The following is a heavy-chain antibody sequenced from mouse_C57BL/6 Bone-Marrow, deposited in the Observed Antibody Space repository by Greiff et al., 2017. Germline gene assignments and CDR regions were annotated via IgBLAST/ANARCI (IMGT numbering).Heavy chain of an antibody. CDR1: GFSLTSYG. V-gene: IGHV2-5*01. Sequence: VQLQESGPGLVQPSQSLSITCTVSGFSLTSYGVHWVRQSPGKGLEWLGVIWRGGSTDYNAAFMSRLSITKDNSKSQVFFKMNSLQADDTAIYYCASLITTVVGGYFDVWGTGTTVTVSS. CDR2: IWRGGST. J-gene: IGHJ1*03. D-gene: IGHD1-1*01. CDR3: ASLITTVVGGYFDV.